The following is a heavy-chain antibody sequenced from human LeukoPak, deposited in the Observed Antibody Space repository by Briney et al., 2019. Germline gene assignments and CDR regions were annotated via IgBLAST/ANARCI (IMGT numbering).Heavy chain of an antibody. CDR2: ISISGSTI. CDR1: GFTFSNYA. V-gene: IGHV3-48*02. J-gene: IGHJ6*03. CDR3: AREKMGIGYYMDV. Sequence: GGSLRLSCAASGFTFSNYAMNSVRQAPGEGLEWGSYISISGSTISYTHSVKGRFTISRDNANNSLYLQMNSLRDEDTAVYYCAREKMGIGYYMDVWGKGTTVTISS. D-gene: IGHD5-24*01.